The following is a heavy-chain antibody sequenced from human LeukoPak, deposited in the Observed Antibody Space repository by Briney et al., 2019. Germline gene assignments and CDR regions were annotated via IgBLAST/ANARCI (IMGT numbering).Heavy chain of an antibody. Sequence: GGSLRLSCTASGFTFSDYYMSWIRQAPGKGLEWVSYISSSGSTIYYADSVKGRFTISRDNAKNSLYLQMNTLRAEDTAVYSCARGADGVSSNSRGWFDPWGQGTLVTVSS. J-gene: IGHJ5*02. CDR3: ARGADGVSSNSRGWFDP. V-gene: IGHV3-11*04. CDR1: GFTFSDYY. D-gene: IGHD2-15*01. CDR2: ISSSGSTI.